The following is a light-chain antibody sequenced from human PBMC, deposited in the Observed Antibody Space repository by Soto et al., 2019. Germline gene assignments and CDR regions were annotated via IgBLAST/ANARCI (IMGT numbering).Light chain of an antibody. CDR2: YDS. CDR1: KIGSKS. Sequence: SYELTQPPSVSVAPGKTDRITCGGNKIGSKSVHWYQQKPGQAPVLVIYYDSDRPSGIPERFSGSNSGNTATLTISRVEAGDEADYYCQVWDSSSDHPVVFGGGTKLTVL. J-gene: IGLJ2*01. V-gene: IGLV3-21*04. CDR3: QVWDSSSDHPVV.